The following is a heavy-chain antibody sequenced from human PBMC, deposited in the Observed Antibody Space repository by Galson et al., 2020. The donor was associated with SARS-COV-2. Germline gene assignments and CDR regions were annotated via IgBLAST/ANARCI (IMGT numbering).Heavy chain of an antibody. CDR1: GFTFSSYG. CDR2: IWYDGSNK. D-gene: IGHD2-15*01. J-gene: IGHJ5*02. V-gene: IGHV3-33*01. Sequence: GESLKISCAASGFTFSSYGMHWVRQAPGKGLEWVAVIWYDGSNKYYADSVKGRFTISRDNSKNTLYLQMNSLRAEDTAVYYCARDSDGGGNNWFDPWGQGTLVTVSS. CDR3: ARDSDGGGNNWFDP.